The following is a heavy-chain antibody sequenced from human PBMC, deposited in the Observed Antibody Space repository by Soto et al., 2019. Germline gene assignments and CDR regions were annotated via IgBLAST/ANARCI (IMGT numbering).Heavy chain of an antibody. CDR2: ISGSGAST. J-gene: IGHJ3*02. Sequence: PGGSLRLSCAASGFTFSTSAMSWVRQAPGMGLEWVSGISGSGASTYYADSVKGRFTISRGNVKNTLSLQMNSLRAEDTALYYGAKGKSSVYGAFDRWAQGTMVTFSS. V-gene: IGHV3-23*01. D-gene: IGHD3-22*01. CDR3: AKGKSSVYGAFDR. CDR1: GFTFSTSA.